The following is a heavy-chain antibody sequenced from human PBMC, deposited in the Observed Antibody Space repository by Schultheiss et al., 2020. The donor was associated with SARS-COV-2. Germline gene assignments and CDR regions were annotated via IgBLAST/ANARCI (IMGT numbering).Heavy chain of an antibody. V-gene: IGHV3-74*03. CDR3: ARGNSWSFDY. CDR1: GFTFSSYE. Sequence: GGSLRLSCAASGFTFSSYEMNWVRQAPGKGLVWVSRINSDGSSTTSADSAKGRFTISRDNAKNTVFLQMNSLRAEDTAVYYCARGNSWSFDYWGQGTLVTVSS. J-gene: IGHJ4*02. D-gene: IGHD3-10*01. CDR2: INSDGSST.